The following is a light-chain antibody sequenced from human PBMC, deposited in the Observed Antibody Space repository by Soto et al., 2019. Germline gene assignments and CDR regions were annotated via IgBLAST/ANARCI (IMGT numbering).Light chain of an antibody. J-gene: IGKJ1*01. CDR2: WAS. Sequence: DIVMTQSPDSLAVSLCERATINCKSSQSILYSSNNKNYLAWYQQRPGQPPKLLIYWASIRESGVPDRFSGSGSGTDFTLTISSLQAEDVAVYYCQQYYSTLWTFGQGTKVDI. V-gene: IGKV4-1*01. CDR1: QSILYSSNNKNY. CDR3: QQYYSTLWT.